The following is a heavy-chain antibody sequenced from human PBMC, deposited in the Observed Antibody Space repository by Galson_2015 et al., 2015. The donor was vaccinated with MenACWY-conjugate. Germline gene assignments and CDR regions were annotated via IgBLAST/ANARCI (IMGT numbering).Heavy chain of an antibody. Sequence: SLRLSCATSGFTFSSHAMTWVRQAPGQGLEWVSAISGSGGTTYYADSVRVRFTISRDNSKNTLYLQMNSLRAEDTALYYCVKGSGYCTSTTCYPPDYWGQGAQVTVSS. V-gene: IGHV3-23*01. D-gene: IGHD2-2*01. CDR1: GFTFSSHA. CDR2: ISGSGGTT. CDR3: VKGSGYCTSTTCYPPDY. J-gene: IGHJ4*02.